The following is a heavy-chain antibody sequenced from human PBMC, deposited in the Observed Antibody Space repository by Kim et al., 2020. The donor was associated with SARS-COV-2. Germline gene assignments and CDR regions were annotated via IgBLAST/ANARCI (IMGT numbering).Heavy chain of an antibody. CDR2: IYYSGST. Sequence: SETLSLTCTVSGGSISSSSYYWGWIRQPPGKGLEWIGSIYYSGSTYYNPSLKSRVTISVDTSKNQFSLKLSSVTAADTAVYYCARGQDSGSYLDAFDIWGQGTMVTVSS. D-gene: IGHD1-26*01. J-gene: IGHJ3*02. CDR3: ARGQDSGSYLDAFDI. CDR1: GGSISSSSYY. V-gene: IGHV4-39*07.